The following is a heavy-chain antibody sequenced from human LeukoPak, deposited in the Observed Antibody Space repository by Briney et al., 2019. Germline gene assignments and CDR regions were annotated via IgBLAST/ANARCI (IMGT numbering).Heavy chain of an antibody. J-gene: IGHJ4*02. CDR1: GYTFTGYY. D-gene: IGHD3-16*02. CDR2: INPNSGGT. CDR3: ASGAARDYDYVWGSYRPEC. V-gene: IGHV1-2*02. Sequence: GASVKVSCKASGYTFTGYYMHWVRQAPGQGLEWMGWINPNSGGTNYAQKFQGRVTMTRDTSISTAYMELSRLGSDDTAVYYCASGAARDYDYVWGSYRPECWGQGTLVTVSS.